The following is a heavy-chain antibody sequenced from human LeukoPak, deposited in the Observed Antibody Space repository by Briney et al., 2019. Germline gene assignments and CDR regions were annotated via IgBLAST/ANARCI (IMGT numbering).Heavy chain of an antibody. D-gene: IGHD4-23*01. Sequence: PGGSLRLSCAASGFTFNYAWMNWVRQAPGKGLEWVSSISSSGSSTYSADSVKGRFTISRDNAKNSLYLQMSSLRSEDTAVYYCARTMATVVTPTFDIWGLGTMVTVSS. CDR1: GFTFNYAW. V-gene: IGHV3-21*01. CDR3: ARTMATVVTPTFDI. CDR2: ISSSGSST. J-gene: IGHJ3*02.